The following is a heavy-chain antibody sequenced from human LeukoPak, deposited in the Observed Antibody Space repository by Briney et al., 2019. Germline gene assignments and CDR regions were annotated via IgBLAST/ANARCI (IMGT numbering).Heavy chain of an antibody. V-gene: IGHV4-39*07. J-gene: IGHJ6*03. CDR3: ARVESGSWYCYYYYYMDV. D-gene: IGHD6-13*01. Sequence: PSETLSLTCTVSGGSISTSNYYWGWIRQPPGKGLEWSVNIFYSGSTYYNPSLKSRVTISVDTSKNQFSLKLSSVTAADTAVYYCARVESGSWYCYYYYYMDVWGKGTTVTVSS. CDR2: IFYSGST. CDR1: GGSISTSNYY.